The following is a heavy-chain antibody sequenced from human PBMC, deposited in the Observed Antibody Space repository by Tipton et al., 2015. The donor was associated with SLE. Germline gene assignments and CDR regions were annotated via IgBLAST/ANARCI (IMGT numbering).Heavy chain of an antibody. D-gene: IGHD1-26*01. J-gene: IGHJ4*02. CDR2: VNPGGGST. CDR3: AREGGGSFYY. V-gene: IGHV1-46*01. CDR1: GYTFTSYD. Sequence: QSGAEVKKPGASVKVSCKASGYTFTSYDINWVRQAPGQGLEWMGIVNPGGGSTTYAQKFQGRVTMTRDTSTSTVYIELSSLTSEDTAVYYCAREGGGSFYYWGQGTLITVSS.